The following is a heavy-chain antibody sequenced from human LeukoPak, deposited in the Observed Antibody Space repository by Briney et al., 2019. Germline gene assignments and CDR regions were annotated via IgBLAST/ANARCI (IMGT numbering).Heavy chain of an antibody. V-gene: IGHV1-2*02. CDR3: ARAPTYCSSTSCSDHYGMDV. Sequence: GASVKVSCRASGYTFTSYDINWVRQATGQGLEWMGWINPNSGGTNYAQKFQGRVTMTRDTSISTAYMELSRLRSDDTAVYYCARAPTYCSSTSCSDHYGMDVWGQGTTVTVSS. D-gene: IGHD2-2*01. CDR1: GYTFTSYD. J-gene: IGHJ6*02. CDR2: INPNSGGT.